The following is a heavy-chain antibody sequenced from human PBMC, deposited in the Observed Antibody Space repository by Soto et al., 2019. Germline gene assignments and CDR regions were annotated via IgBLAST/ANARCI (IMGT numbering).Heavy chain of an antibody. D-gene: IGHD3-16*01. CDR2: ITGNSARI. CDR3: AKNGDFDYDAFDV. V-gene: IGHV3-23*01. CDR1: DSTIRRYA. Sequence: GVSLRLSCAASDSTIRRYAMSCVRQSPGKGLEWVSGITGNSARIYYADSVKGRFSISRDNSKNTLYLQMDTLRAEDTAVYYCAKNGDFDYDAFDVWGQGTVVTVSS. J-gene: IGHJ3*01.